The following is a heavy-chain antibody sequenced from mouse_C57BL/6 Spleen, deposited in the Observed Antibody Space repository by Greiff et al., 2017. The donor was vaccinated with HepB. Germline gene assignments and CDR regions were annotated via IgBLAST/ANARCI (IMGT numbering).Heavy chain of an antibody. J-gene: IGHJ2*01. V-gene: IGHV1-26*01. Sequence: EVQLQQSGPELVKPGASVKISCKASGYTFTDYYMNWVKQSHGKSLEWIGDINPNNGGTSYNQKFKGKATLTVDKSSSTAYMELRSLTSEDSALYYCARSSSRYYFDYWGQGTTLTVSS. CDR1: GYTFTDYY. D-gene: IGHD1-1*01. CDR2: INPNNGGT. CDR3: ARSSSRYYFDY.